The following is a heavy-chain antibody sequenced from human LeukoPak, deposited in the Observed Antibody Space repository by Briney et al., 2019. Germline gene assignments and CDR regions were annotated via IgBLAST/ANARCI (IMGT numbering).Heavy chain of an antibody. V-gene: IGHV1-18*01. J-gene: IGHJ6*02. CDR3: ARVGGYSYGSVMLNYYYYGMDV. Sequence: GGSLRLSCAASGYTFTSYGISWVRQAPGQGLEWMGWISAYNGNTNYAQKLQGRVTMTTDTSTSTAYMELRSLRSDDTAVYYCARVGGYSYGSVMLNYYYYGMDVWGQGTTVTVSS. D-gene: IGHD5-18*01. CDR1: GYTFTSYG. CDR2: ISAYNGNT.